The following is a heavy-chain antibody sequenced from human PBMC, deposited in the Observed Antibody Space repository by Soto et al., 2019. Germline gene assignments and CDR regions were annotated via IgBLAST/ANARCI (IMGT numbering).Heavy chain of an antibody. CDR1: GGSISTYY. CDR3: ARHPGYYDVLTGYSTYYFDY. J-gene: IGHJ4*02. V-gene: IGHV4-59*08. Sequence: QVQLQESGPGLVKPSETLSLTCTVSGGSISTYYWSWIRQPPGKGLEWIGYIYYRGNTNYNPSFKSRDTISLDTSKNQFSLRLSSVTAADTAVYYCARHPGYYDVLTGYSTYYFDYWGQGTLVTVSS. D-gene: IGHD3-9*01. CDR2: IYYRGNT.